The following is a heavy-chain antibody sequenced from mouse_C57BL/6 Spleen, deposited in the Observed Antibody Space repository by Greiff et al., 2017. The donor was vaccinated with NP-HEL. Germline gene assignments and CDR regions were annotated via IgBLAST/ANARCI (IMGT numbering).Heavy chain of an antibody. CDR1: GYAFSSSW. J-gene: IGHJ2*01. D-gene: IGHD1-1*01. V-gene: IGHV1-82*01. CDR2: IYPGDGDT. Sequence: VQLQQSGPELVKPGASVKISCKASGYAFSSSWMNWVKQRPGKGLEWIGRIYPGDGDTNYNGKFKGKATLTADKSSSTAYMQLSSLTSEDSAVYFCARYDSNYGDYWGQGTTLTVSS. CDR3: ARYDSNYGDY.